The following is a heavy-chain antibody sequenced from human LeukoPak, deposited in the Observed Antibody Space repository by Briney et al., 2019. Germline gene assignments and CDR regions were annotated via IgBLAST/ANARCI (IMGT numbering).Heavy chain of an antibody. Sequence: SETLSLTCTVSGGSISSYYWSWIRQPPGKGLEWIGYIYYSGSTNYNPSLKSRVTISVDTSKNQFSLKLSSVAAADTAVYYCAREGVAAAGTSAFDIWGQGTMVTVSS. J-gene: IGHJ3*02. CDR2: IYYSGST. D-gene: IGHD6-13*01. CDR1: GGSISSYY. V-gene: IGHV4-59*01. CDR3: AREGVAAAGTSAFDI.